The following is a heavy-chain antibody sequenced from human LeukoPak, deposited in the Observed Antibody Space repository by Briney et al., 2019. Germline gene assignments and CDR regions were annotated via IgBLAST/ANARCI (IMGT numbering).Heavy chain of an antibody. CDR2: IYYSGST. D-gene: IGHD2-2*02. Sequence: PSETLSLTCTVSGGSISSSLYCWGWIRQPPGKGLEWIGSIYYSGSTYYNPSLKGRVTISVDTSKNQFSVKLSSVTAADTAVYYCAREYCSSTSCYNFVDYWGQGTLVTVSS. J-gene: IGHJ4*02. V-gene: IGHV4-39*07. CDR1: GGSISSSLYC. CDR3: AREYCSSTSCYNFVDY.